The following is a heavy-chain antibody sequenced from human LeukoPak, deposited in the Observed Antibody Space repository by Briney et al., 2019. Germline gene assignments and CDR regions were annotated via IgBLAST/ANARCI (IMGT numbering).Heavy chain of an antibody. CDR3: ARAAFDY. Sequence: SETLSLTCAVSGYSISSGYYWSWIRQPPGEGLEWIGSIHRSGNTYYNPSLKSRLTISIDTSKNQFFLKLSSVTAADTAVYYCARAAFDYWGQGTLVTVSS. CDR1: GYSISSGYY. J-gene: IGHJ4*02. V-gene: IGHV4-38-2*01. CDR2: IHRSGNT.